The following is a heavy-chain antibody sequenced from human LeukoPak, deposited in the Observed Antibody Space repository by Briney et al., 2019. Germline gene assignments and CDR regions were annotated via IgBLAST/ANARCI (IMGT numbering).Heavy chain of an antibody. CDR2: ISSRRSSI. CDR3: ARFIAAPYYFDY. J-gene: IGHJ4*02. V-gene: IGHV3-21*01. Sequence: PGGSLRLSCAASGFTFSSYSMNWVRQAPGKGLEWVSFISSRRSSIYDADSVKGRFTIPRDNAKNSLYLQMNSLRAEDTAVYYCARFIAAPYYFDYWGRGTLVTVSS. D-gene: IGHD6-13*01. CDR1: GFTFSSYS.